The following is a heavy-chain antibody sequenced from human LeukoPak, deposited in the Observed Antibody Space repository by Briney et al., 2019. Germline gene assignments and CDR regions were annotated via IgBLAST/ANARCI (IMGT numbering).Heavy chain of an antibody. Sequence: GGSLRLSCAASGFTFSYYAMSWVRQASGKGLEWVSAISGGGGSTYYADSVKGRFTISRDNSKNTLYLQMNSLRAEDTAVYYCAKASAMIVVVSKHFDYWGQGTLVTVSS. J-gene: IGHJ4*02. V-gene: IGHV3-23*01. CDR3: AKASAMIVVVSKHFDY. CDR1: GFTFSYYA. CDR2: ISGGGGST. D-gene: IGHD3-22*01.